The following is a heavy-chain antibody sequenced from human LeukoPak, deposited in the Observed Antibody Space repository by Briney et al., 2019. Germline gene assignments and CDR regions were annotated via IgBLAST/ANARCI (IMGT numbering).Heavy chain of an antibody. D-gene: IGHD2-21*01. V-gene: IGHV4-59*02. Sequence: SETLSLTCTVSGGSVSSYYWSWMRQSPGKGLEWVGYVYYSGSTNYNPALKSRVTISLDTSENQFSLKLSSVTAADTAVYYCAREADSPTARYWYFDLWGRGTQVTVSS. J-gene: IGHJ2*01. CDR3: AREADSPTARYWYFDL. CDR2: VYYSGST. CDR1: GGSVSSYY.